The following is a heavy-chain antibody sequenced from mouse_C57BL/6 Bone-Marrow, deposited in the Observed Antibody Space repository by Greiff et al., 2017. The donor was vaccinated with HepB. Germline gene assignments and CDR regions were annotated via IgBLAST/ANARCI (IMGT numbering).Heavy chain of an antibody. V-gene: IGHV1-52*01. Sequence: KESCKASGYTFTSYWMHWVKQRPIQGLEWIGNIDPSDSETHYNQKFKDKATLTVDKSSSTAYMQLSSLTSEDSAVYYCARGYDGYLYYFDYWGQGTTLTVSS. CDR3: ARGYDGYLYYFDY. D-gene: IGHD2-3*01. CDR2: IDPSDSET. J-gene: IGHJ2*01. CDR1: GYTFTSYW.